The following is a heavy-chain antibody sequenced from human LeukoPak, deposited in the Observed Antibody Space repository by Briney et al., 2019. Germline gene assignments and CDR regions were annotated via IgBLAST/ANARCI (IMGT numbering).Heavy chain of an antibody. Sequence: GGSLRLSCVASGFTFNTYSMSWVRQAPGKGLEWVSYITSSSGTIYYVDSVKGRFTISRDNAKNSLYLQMNSLRAEDTTVYYCARGRDLFGSWGQGTLLSVSS. CDR3: ARGRDLFGS. CDR2: ITSSSGTI. V-gene: IGHV3-48*04. CDR1: GFTFNTYS. J-gene: IGHJ4*02.